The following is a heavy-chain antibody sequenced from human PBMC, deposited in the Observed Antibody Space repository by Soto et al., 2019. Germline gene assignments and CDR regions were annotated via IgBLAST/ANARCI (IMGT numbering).Heavy chain of an antibody. D-gene: IGHD3-10*01. J-gene: IGHJ6*02. Sequence: GASVKVSCKASGGTFSSYAISWVRQAPGQGLEWMGGIIPIFGTANYAQKFQGRVTITADESTSTACMELSSLRSEDTAVYYCASYYYGSGSYYNVGYYGMDVWGQGTTVTVSS. V-gene: IGHV1-69*13. CDR3: ASYYYGSGSYYNVGYYGMDV. CDR1: GGTFSSYA. CDR2: IIPIFGTA.